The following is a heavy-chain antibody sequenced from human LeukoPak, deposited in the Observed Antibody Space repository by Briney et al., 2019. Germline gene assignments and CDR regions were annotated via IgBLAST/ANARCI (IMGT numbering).Heavy chain of an antibody. CDR2: GRGDGTKT. CDR3: ARDGPERIPNDF. D-gene: IGHD1-14*01. V-gene: IGHV3-74*01. J-gene: IGHJ4*02. Sequence: GGSLRLACDTSGFILNDYWIHWVRQAPGKGLFWVAGGRGDGTKTVYADSVKGRLTAYRDNAKDALFLQMNSLRDEDTAVYYCARDGPERIPNDFWGQGTLVTVYS. CDR1: GFILNDYW.